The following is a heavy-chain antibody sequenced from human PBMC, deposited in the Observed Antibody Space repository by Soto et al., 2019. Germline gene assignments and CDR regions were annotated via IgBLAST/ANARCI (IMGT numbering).Heavy chain of an antibody. CDR3: XRXXXXXXXXXXGXXV. J-gene: IGHJ6*02. CDR1: GYTFTSYG. V-gene: IGHV1-18*04. Sequence: QVQLVQSGAEVKKPXASVKVSCKASGYTFTSYGISWXRQAXXXXXXXXGWISAYNGNTNYAQKLQGRVTMTTDTSTSTAYMELRSLRSDXXAXYXXXRXXXXXXXXXXGXXVWGQGTTVTVSS. CDR2: ISAYNGNT.